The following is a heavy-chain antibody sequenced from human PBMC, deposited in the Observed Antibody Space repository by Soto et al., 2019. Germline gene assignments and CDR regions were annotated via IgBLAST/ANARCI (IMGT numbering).Heavy chain of an antibody. D-gene: IGHD6-13*01. CDR3: ARVSAAASFQYYYYGMDV. V-gene: IGHV1-18*01. CDR1: GYTFTSYG. J-gene: IGHJ6*02. CDR2: ISAYNGNT. Sequence: QVQLVQSGAEVKKPGASVKVSCKASGYTFTSYGISWVRQAPGQGLEWRGWISAYNGNTNYAQKLQGTVTMPTDTSTSTAYMELRSLRSAATAVYYGARVSAAASFQYYYYGMDVWGQGTTVTVSS.